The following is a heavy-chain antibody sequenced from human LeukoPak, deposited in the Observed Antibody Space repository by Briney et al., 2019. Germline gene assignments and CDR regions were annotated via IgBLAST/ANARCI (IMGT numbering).Heavy chain of an antibody. J-gene: IGHJ4*02. CDR1: GFTFSSYD. CDR3: ARDGQEWFGELGFDY. D-gene: IGHD3-10*01. Sequence: GGPLRLSCAPSGFTFSSYDMHCVRQATGKGLEWVSDIVTAGYTYYPGSVKGRFTISKENPKDSVFPPMNNLRVEDTAVYYCARDGQEWFGELGFDYWGQGTLVTVSS. CDR2: IVTAGYT. V-gene: IGHV3-13*01.